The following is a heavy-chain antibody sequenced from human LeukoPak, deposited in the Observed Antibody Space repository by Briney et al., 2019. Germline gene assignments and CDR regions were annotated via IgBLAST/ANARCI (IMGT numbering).Heavy chain of an antibody. CDR2: IYYSGST. J-gene: IGHJ4*02. CDR1: GGSISSYY. Sequence: SETLSLTCTVSGGSISSYYWSWIRQPPGKGLEWIGYIYYSGSTNYNPSLKSRVTISVDASKNQFSLRLRSVTAADTAVYYCARDSMFYYDSRSGFDYWGQGTLVTVSS. CDR3: ARDSMFYYDSRSGFDY. D-gene: IGHD3-22*01. V-gene: IGHV4-59*01.